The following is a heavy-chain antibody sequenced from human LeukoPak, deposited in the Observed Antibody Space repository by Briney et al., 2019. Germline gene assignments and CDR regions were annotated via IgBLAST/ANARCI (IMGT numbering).Heavy chain of an antibody. CDR2: ISSRSSAI. J-gene: IGHJ4*02. CDR1: GFTFSSYN. Sequence: GRCLRLSCAASGFTFSSYNMNWVRRAPGKGLEWVSYISSRSSAIYYADSVKGRFTISRDNAKSSLYLQMNSLRDEDTAVYYCARGATGFDYWGQGTLVTVSS. D-gene: IGHD3-16*01. V-gene: IGHV3-48*02. CDR3: ARGATGFDY.